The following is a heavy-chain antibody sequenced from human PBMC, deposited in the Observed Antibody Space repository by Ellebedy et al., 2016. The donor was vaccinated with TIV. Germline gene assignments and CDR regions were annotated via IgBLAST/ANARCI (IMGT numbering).Heavy chain of an antibody. CDR3: ASSSSSWYGLGDGVPDYFDY. V-gene: IGHV3-23*01. CDR1: GFTFSSYA. Sequence: GESLKISXAASGFTFSSYAMSWVRQAPGKGLEWVSAISGSGGSTYYADSVKGRFTISRDNSKNTLYLQMNSLRAEDTAVYYCASSSSSWYGLGDGVPDYFDYWGQGTLVTVSS. J-gene: IGHJ4*02. D-gene: IGHD6-13*01. CDR2: ISGSGGST.